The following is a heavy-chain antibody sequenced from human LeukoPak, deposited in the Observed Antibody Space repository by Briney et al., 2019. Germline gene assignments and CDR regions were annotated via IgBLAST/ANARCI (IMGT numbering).Heavy chain of an antibody. V-gene: IGHV4-30-4*08. J-gene: IGHJ3*02. D-gene: IGHD4-23*01. CDR2: IYYSGST. Sequence: SETQSLTCTVSGGSISSGDYYWSWIRQPPGKGLEWIGYIYYSGSTYYNPSLKSRVTISVDTSKNQFSLKLSSVTAADTAVYYCAGTTVVTQMAFDIWGQGTMVTVSS. CDR3: AGTTVVTQMAFDI. CDR1: GGSISSGDYY.